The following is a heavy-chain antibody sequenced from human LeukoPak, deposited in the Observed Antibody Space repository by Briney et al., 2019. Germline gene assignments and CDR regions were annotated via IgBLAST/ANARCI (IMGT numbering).Heavy chain of an antibody. J-gene: IGHJ4*02. V-gene: IGHV3-7*01. CDR1: GFTLISYW. CDR3: ARALDSGSSRYQPFEY. CDR2: VKQDGSEK. D-gene: IGHD2-15*01. Sequence: PGGSLRLSCAASGFTLISYWMSWVRLAPGKGLEWVANVKQDGSEKYYVDSVKGRFTISRDNAKNSLYLQMNSLRAEDTAVYYCARALDSGSSRYQPFEYWGQGTLVTVSS.